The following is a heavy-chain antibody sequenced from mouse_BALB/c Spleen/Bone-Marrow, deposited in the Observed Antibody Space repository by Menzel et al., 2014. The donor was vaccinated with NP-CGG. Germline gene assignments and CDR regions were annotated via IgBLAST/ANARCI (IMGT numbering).Heavy chain of an antibody. V-gene: IGHV1-66*01. CDR1: GYSFTSYY. J-gene: IGHJ2*02. Sequence: QVKLEQSGPELVKPGASVTMSCTASGYSFTSYYIHWVKKRPGKGLEWIGWIFHGSDTTKYNEKFKGKATLTPDTSYSPAYMQLSSLTSEDSAVYFCARDCDEYAFDYWGQGTSLTVSS. D-gene: IGHD5-2*01. CDR2: IFHGSDTT. CDR3: ARDCDEYAFDY.